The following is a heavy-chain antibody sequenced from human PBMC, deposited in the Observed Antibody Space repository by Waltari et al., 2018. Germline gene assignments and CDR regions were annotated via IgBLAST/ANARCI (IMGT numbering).Heavy chain of an antibody. D-gene: IGHD4-4*01. CDR3: ARATYYSNQFNWFDP. Sequence: QVQLQQWGAGLLKPSETLSLTCAVYGGSFSGYYWSWIRQPPGKGLEWIGEINHSGSTNYNPSLKSRVTISVDTSKNQFSLKLSSVTAADTAVYYCARATYYSNQFNWFDPWGQGTLVTVSS. V-gene: IGHV4-34*01. CDR2: INHSGST. J-gene: IGHJ5*02. CDR1: GGSFSGYY.